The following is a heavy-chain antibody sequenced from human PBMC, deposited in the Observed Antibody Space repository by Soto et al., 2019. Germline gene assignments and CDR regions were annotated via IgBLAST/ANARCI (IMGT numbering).Heavy chain of an antibody. CDR3: AGGFSYGYIDH. V-gene: IGHV3-53*01. CDR2: IFAGGGT. D-gene: IGHD5-18*01. Sequence: GSLRLSCAASGFTVSSNYMSWVRQAPGRGLEWLSVIFAGGGTYYADSVKGRFTISKDNSKNRVYLQMNTLRAGDTAVYYCAGGFSYGYIDHWGQGTPVTV. CDR1: GFTVSSNY. J-gene: IGHJ4*02.